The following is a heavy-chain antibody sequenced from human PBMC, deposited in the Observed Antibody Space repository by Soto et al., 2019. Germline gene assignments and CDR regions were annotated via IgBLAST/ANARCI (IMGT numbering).Heavy chain of an antibody. CDR3: AKASYYDFWSGYGSFDY. D-gene: IGHD3-3*01. Sequence: GGSLRLSCAASGFTFDDYAMHWVRQAPGKGLEWVSGISWNSGSIGYADSVKGRFTISRDNAKNSLYLQMNSLRAKDTALYYCAKASYYDFWSGYGSFDYWGQGTLVTVSS. CDR2: ISWNSGSI. CDR1: GFTFDDYA. V-gene: IGHV3-9*01. J-gene: IGHJ4*02.